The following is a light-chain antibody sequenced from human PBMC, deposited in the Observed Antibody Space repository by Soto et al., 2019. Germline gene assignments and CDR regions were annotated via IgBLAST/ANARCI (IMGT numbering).Light chain of an antibody. J-gene: IGLJ2*01. CDR2: EDN. CDR1: SGSIASNY. Sequence: FMLTQPHSVSESPGKTVTISCTRSSGSIASNYVQWYQQRPGSAPTTVIYEDNQRPSGVPDRFSGSIDSSSNSASLTISGLKTEYEADYYCQSYDSSNHVVFGGGTKLTVL. V-gene: IGLV6-57*04. CDR3: QSYDSSNHVV.